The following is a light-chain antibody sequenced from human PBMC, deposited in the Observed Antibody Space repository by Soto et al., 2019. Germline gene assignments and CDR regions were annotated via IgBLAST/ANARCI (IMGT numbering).Light chain of an antibody. J-gene: IGKJ1*01. Sequence: EIVLTQSPGTLSLSPGERATLSCSASQSVSSRYLAWYQQQPGQAPSLLIYGASSRATGIPDRFSGSGSGTDFTLNILRLEPEECTVYDCPQYGSSRLSSGHGTKVEIK. CDR3: PQYGSSRLS. CDR1: QSVSSRY. CDR2: GAS. V-gene: IGKV3-20*01.